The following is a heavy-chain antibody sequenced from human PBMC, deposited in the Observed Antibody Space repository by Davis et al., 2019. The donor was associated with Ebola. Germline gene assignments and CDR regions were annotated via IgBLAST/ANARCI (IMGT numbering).Heavy chain of an antibody. CDR3: ARDGDFWSGIDY. Sequence: ASVKVSCTASGYTFTSYYMHWLRQPPGQGLEWMGIINPSGGSTSYAQKFQGRVTMTRDTSTSTVYMELSSLRSEDTAVYYCARDGDFWSGIDYWGQGTLVTVSS. J-gene: IGHJ4*02. CDR2: INPSGGST. CDR1: GYTFTSYY. V-gene: IGHV1-46*01. D-gene: IGHD3-3*01.